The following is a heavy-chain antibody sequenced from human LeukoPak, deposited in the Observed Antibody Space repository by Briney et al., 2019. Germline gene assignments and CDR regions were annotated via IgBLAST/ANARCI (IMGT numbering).Heavy chain of an antibody. CDR2: INPSGGIT. D-gene: IGHD6-13*01. Sequence: ASVKVSCKASGYTFTSYYIHWVRQAPGQGLEWMGIINPSGGITTYAQKFQGRVTMTRDTSTSTVYMELSSLRSEDTAVYYCARGIGIAAAPRDAFDIWGQGTMVTVSS. V-gene: IGHV1-46*01. CDR1: GYTFTSYY. CDR3: ARGIGIAAAPRDAFDI. J-gene: IGHJ3*02.